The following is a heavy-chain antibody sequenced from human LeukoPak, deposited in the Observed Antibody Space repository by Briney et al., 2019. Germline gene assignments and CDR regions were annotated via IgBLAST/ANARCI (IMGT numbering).Heavy chain of an antibody. V-gene: IGHV3-30*02. CDR1: GFTFSSYG. D-gene: IGHD2-2*01. CDR2: IRYDGSNK. CDR3: AKGCSSASCYLDYYYYMDV. J-gene: IGHJ6*03. Sequence: GGSLRLSCAASGFTFSSYGMHWVRQAPGKGLEWVAFIRYDGSNKYYADSVKGRFTISRDNSKNTLYLQMNSLRAEDTAVYYCAKGCSSASCYLDYYYYMDVWGKGTMVTVSS.